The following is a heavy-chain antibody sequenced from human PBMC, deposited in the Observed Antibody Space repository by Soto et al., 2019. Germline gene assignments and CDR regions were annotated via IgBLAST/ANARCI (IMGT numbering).Heavy chain of an antibody. Sequence: PGGSLRLSCAASGFTFSSYAMSWVRQAPGKGLEWVSAISGSGGSTYYADSVKGRFTISRDNSKNTLYLQMNSLRPEDTAVYYCARVGYSSSSWYAQGYMDVWGKGTTVTVSS. CDR3: ARVGYSSSSWYAQGYMDV. CDR1: GFTFSSYA. V-gene: IGHV3-23*01. CDR2: ISGSGGST. J-gene: IGHJ6*03. D-gene: IGHD6-13*01.